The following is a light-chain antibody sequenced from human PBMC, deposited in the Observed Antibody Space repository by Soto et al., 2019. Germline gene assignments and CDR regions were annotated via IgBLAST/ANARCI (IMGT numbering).Light chain of an antibody. CDR1: LGIRSD. Sequence: AIQMTQSPSSLSASVGDRVTITCRASLGIRSDLVWYQQKPGKAPKVLIYAASTLQGGVPSRFSGSGSGTDFTLTISSLQPADFAIYYCQQDYDYPWTFGQGTKVEMK. CDR2: AAS. J-gene: IGKJ1*01. V-gene: IGKV1-6*01. CDR3: QQDYDYPWT.